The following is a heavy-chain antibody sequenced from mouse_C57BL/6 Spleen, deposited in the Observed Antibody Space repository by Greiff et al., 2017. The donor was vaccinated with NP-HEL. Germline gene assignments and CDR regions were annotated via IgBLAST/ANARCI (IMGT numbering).Heavy chain of an antibody. J-gene: IGHJ4*01. Sequence: QVHVKQSGAELARPGASVKLSCKASGYTFTSYGISWVKQRTGQGLEWIGEIYPRSGNTYYNEKFKGKATLTADKSSSTAYMELRSLTSEDSAVYFCARFQAEYYAMDYWGQGTSVTVSS. CDR1: GYTFTSYG. CDR2: IYPRSGNT. V-gene: IGHV1-81*01. CDR3: ARFQAEYYAMDY.